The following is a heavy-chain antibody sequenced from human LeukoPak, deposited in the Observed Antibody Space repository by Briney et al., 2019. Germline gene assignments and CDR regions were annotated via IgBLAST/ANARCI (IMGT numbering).Heavy chain of an antibody. J-gene: IGHJ4*02. CDR3: ARVGHQLISYYFDY. Sequence: GASVKVSCKASGGTFSSYAISWVRQAPGQGLEWRGGIIPILGTANYAQKFQGRVTITADESTSTAYMELSSLRSEDTAVYYCARVGHQLISYYFDYWGQGTLVTVSS. V-gene: IGHV1-69*13. CDR2: IIPILGTA. D-gene: IGHD2-2*01. CDR1: GGTFSSYA.